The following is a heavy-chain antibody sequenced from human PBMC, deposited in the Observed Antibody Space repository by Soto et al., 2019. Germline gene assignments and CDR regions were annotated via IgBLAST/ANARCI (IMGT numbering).Heavy chain of an antibody. CDR1: GGSISSNKW. Sequence: SETLSLTCAVYGGSISSNKWWSWVRQPPGKGLEWIGEIYHSGSTNSNPSLKSRVTISLDKSKNQFSLKLTSVTAADSAVYYCARDDHIVVVPTSLGAMDVWGQGTTVTVSS. CDR3: ARDDHIVVVPTSLGAMDV. J-gene: IGHJ6*02. CDR2: IYHSGST. D-gene: IGHD2-2*01. V-gene: IGHV4-4*02.